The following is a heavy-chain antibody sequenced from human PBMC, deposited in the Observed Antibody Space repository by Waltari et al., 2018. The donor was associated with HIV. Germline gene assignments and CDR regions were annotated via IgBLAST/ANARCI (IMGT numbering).Heavy chain of an antibody. CDR2: IYTSGST. CDR1: GGSISRGSYY. J-gene: IGHJ4*02. D-gene: IGHD3-3*01. V-gene: IGHV4-61*02. CDR3: ASITIFGVVKDY. Sequence: QVQLQESGPGLVKPSQTLSLTCTVSGGSISRGSYYWRWIRQPAGKGLEWIGRIYTSGSTNYNPSLKSRVTISVDTSKNQFSLKLSSVTAADTAVYYCASITIFGVVKDYWGQGTLVTVSS.